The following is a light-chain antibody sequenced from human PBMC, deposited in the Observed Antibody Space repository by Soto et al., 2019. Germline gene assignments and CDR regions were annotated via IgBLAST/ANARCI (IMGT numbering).Light chain of an antibody. J-gene: IGKJ1*01. Sequence: DIPMTQSPSSLSASVVERFTITCRASQTVGTFLNWYQQRPGRAPNLLIYAASNLPTGVPSRFSGSGSGTDFTLTINSLQPEDFGTYYCQQSYSIRSWTFGQGTKVDI. CDR3: QQSYSIRSWT. V-gene: IGKV1-39*01. CDR2: AAS. CDR1: QTVGTF.